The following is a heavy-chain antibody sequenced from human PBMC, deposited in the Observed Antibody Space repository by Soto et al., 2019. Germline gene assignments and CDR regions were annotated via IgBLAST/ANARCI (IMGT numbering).Heavy chain of an antibody. Sequence: ESLKISCKGSGYSFTSYWIGWVRQMPGKGLEWMGIIYPGDSDTRYSPSFQGQVTISADKSISTAYLQWSSLKASDTAMYYCARLAGQLRYCSSTSCYAPYYYGMDVWGQGTTVTVSS. J-gene: IGHJ6*02. CDR2: IYPGDSDT. D-gene: IGHD2-2*01. V-gene: IGHV5-51*01. CDR1: GYSFTSYW. CDR3: ARLAGQLRYCSSTSCYAPYYYGMDV.